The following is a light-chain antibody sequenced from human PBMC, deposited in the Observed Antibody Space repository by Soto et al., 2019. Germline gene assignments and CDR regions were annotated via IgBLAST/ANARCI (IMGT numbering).Light chain of an antibody. CDR1: QSVSSRY. CDR3: QQYGNSRWT. J-gene: IGKJ1*01. Sequence: EIVLTQSTGTLSLSPGERATLSCRASQSVSSRYFAWYQQKPGQAPRLLISGASTRATGIPDRFSGSGSGTDFTLTISRLEPEDFAVYYCQQYGNSRWTFGQGTKLDIK. CDR2: GAS. V-gene: IGKV3-20*01.